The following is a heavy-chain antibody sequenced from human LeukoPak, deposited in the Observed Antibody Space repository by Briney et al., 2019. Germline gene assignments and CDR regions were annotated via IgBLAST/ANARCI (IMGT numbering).Heavy chain of an antibody. CDR3: ARSLGYCSGGSCYSRYFDY. CDR2: IKQDESEK. D-gene: IGHD2-15*01. CDR1: GFTFSSYW. J-gene: IGHJ4*02. V-gene: IGHV3-7*01. Sequence: GGSLRLSCTASGFTFSSYWMSWVRQAPGKGLGWVANIKQDESEKYYLDSVKGRFTISRDNAKNSLYLQMHSLRAEDTALYYCARSLGYCSGGSCYSRYFDYWGQGTLVTVSS.